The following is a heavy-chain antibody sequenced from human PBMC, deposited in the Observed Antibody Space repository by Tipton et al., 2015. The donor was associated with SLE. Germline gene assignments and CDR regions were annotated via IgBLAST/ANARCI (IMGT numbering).Heavy chain of an antibody. CDR3: AKDIYGSGPRNAFDI. CDR2: VSWNNDSI. CDR1: GFTLSSHP. J-gene: IGHJ3*02. D-gene: IGHD3-10*01. V-gene: IGHV3-9*01. Sequence: RSLRLSCAASGFTLSSHPMHWVRQAPGKGLEWVSGVSWNNDSIGYADSVKGRFTISRDNAKNSLYLQMNSLRPEDTAMYYCAKDIYGSGPRNAFDIWGQGTMVTVSS.